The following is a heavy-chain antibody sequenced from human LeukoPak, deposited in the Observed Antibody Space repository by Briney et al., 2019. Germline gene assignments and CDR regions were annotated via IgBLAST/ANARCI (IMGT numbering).Heavy chain of an antibody. D-gene: IGHD2-21*01. J-gene: IGHJ4*02. V-gene: IGHV3-33*05. CDR1: GFTFSSYG. CDR2: IQNDASTE. CDR3: ARELSQIVWGGLDY. Sequence: GGSLRLSCAASGFTFSSYGMHWVRQAPGKGLEWVAVIQNDASTENFADSVKGRFTISRDNSKNTVFLQMNSLRVEDTAVYYCARELSQIVWGGLDYGGQGTLVSVSS.